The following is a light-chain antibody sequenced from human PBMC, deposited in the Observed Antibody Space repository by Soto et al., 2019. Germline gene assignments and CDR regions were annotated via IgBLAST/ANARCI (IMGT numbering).Light chain of an antibody. Sequence: SVLTRPPSASGTPGQRVTISCSGGSSNIGSNAVTWYHQLPGTAPKLLIYSNNQRPSGVPDRFSGSKSGTSASLAISGLQSEDEADYYCAAWDDSLNGLYVFGTGTKVTVL. CDR1: SSNIGSNA. V-gene: IGLV1-44*01. J-gene: IGLJ1*01. CDR2: SNN. CDR3: AAWDDSLNGLYV.